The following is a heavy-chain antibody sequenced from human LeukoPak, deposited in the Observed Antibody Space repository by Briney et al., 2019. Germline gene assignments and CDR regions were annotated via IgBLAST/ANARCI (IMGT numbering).Heavy chain of an antibody. Sequence: SETLSLTCAVYGGSFSGYYWSWIRQPPGKGLEWIGEINHSGSTNYNPSLKSRVTISVDTSKNQFSLKLSSVTAADTAVYYCARGQYYYDSSGYPTVVYYFDYWGQGTLVTVSS. V-gene: IGHV4-34*01. CDR2: INHSGST. CDR1: GGSFSGYY. J-gene: IGHJ4*02. CDR3: ARGQYYYDSSGYPTVVYYFDY. D-gene: IGHD3-22*01.